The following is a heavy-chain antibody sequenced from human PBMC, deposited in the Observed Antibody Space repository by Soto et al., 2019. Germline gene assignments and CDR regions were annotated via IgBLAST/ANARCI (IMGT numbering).Heavy chain of an antibody. CDR3: ARGVRLFRGSFDY. D-gene: IGHD2-15*01. CDR1: SASISSRSYR. V-gene: IGHV4-39*01. CDR2: IYYSGTT. J-gene: IGHJ4*02. Sequence: SETLSLSCTVFSASISSRSYRRGLIRQPPGKGLEWIGSIYYSGTTYYNPSLNSRVTVSVDTSKNQFSLKVTPVTAADTAVYYCARGVRLFRGSFDYWGQGTLVTVSS.